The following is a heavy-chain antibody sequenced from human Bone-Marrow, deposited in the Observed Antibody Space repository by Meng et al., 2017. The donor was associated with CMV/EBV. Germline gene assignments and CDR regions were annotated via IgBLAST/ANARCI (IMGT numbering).Heavy chain of an antibody. CDR1: GYTFTGYY. D-gene: IGHD4-17*01. V-gene: IGHV1-2*02. J-gene: IGHJ6*02. CDR2: INPNSGGT. CDR3: ERADYGDTYYYGMDV. Sequence: ASVKVSCKASGYTFTGYYMHWVRQAPGQGLEWMGWINPNSGGTNYAQKFQGRVTMTRDTSISTAYMELSRLRSDDTAVYYCERADYGDTYYYGMDVWGQGTTVTVSS.